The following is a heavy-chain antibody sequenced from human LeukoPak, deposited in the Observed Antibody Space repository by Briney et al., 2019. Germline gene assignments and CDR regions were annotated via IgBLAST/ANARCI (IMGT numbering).Heavy chain of an antibody. Sequence: RSETLSLTCTVSGYSISSSGYYWGWIRQPPGKGLEWIGNMDHSGSTYYNPSLKSRVTISSATSKNQFSVRLSSVTAADTAIYYCTRRVRGTSFRDYWGQGTLVTVSS. CDR2: MDHSGST. V-gene: IGHV4-38-2*02. J-gene: IGHJ4*02. CDR1: GYSISSSGYY. CDR3: TRRVRGTSFRDY. D-gene: IGHD1-1*01.